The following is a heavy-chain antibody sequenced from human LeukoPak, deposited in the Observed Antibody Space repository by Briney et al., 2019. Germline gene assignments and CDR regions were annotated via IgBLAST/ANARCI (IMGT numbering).Heavy chain of an antibody. CDR1: GYTFTGYY. CDR2: INPNSGGT. J-gene: IGHJ4*02. V-gene: IGHV1-2*02. CDR3: ARVSHYYDSSGYYNY. Sequence: AASVKVSCKASGYTFTGYYMHWVRQAPGQGLEWMGWINPNSGGTNYAQKFQGRVTMTRDTSISTAYMELSRLRSDDTAVYYCARVSHYYDSSGYYNYWGQGTLVTVSS. D-gene: IGHD3-22*01.